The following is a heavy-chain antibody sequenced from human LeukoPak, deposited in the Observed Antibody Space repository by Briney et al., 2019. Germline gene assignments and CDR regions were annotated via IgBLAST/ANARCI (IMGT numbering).Heavy chain of an antibody. Sequence: ASVKVSCKASGYTFTGYYMHWVRQAPGQGLEWMGRINPNSGSTNYAQKFQGRVTMTRDTSISTAYMELSRLRSDDTAVYYCVAYYYDSSGYLSDYWGREPWSPSPQ. CDR1: GYTFTGYY. CDR3: VAYYYDSSGYLSDY. CDR2: INPNSGST. D-gene: IGHD3-22*01. J-gene: IGHJ4*02. V-gene: IGHV1-2*06.